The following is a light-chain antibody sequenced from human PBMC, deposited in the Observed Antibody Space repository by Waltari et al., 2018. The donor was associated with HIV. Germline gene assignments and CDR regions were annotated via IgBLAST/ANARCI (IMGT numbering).Light chain of an antibody. V-gene: IGLV2-23*02. Sequence: QSALTQPASVSGSPGQSLTISCTGTSSAVGTYNLVSWYQHHPGKAPKRMIYEVTKRPSGVSNRFSGSKSANTASLTISSLQAEDEADYYCCSYAGSTTPYVFGTGTKVTVL. CDR3: CSYAGSTTPYV. J-gene: IGLJ1*01. CDR1: SSAVGTYNL. CDR2: EVT.